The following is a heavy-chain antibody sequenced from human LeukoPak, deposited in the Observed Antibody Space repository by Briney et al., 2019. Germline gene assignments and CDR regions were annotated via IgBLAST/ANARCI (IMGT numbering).Heavy chain of an antibody. D-gene: IGHD2-8*01. CDR2: IGSGGVDT. J-gene: IGHJ4*02. V-gene: IGHV3-23*01. CDR3: MRAYTTNGRYSEP. Sequence: GGSLRLSCTAAGFTFSTYAMGWARQAPGKGLEWVSGIGSGGVDTYYADSAKGRFTISRDNSKNTVYLQMNSLRAEDTALYYCMRAYTTNGRYSEPWGQGTLVTVSS. CDR1: GFTFSTYA.